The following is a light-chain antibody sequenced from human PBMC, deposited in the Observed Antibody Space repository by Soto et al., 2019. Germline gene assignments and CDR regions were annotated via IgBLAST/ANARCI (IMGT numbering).Light chain of an antibody. CDR3: QTWGTGIGV. V-gene: IGLV4-69*01. CDR1: SGHSNYA. Sequence: QPVLTQSPSASASLGASVKLTCTLSSGHSNYAIAWHQQQPEKGPRYLMKVNSDGSHRKGDGIPDRFSGSSSGAERYLTISSLQSEDEADYYCQTWGTGIGVFGEGTKLTVL. CDR2: VNSDGSH. J-gene: IGLJ3*02.